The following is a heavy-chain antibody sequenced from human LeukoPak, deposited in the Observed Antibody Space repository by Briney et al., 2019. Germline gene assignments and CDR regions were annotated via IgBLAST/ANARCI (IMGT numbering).Heavy chain of an antibody. CDR1: GFTFSSYA. CDR3: AKAYCLGSGYEGVSDY. CDR2: ISGSGGST. Sequence: PGGSLRLSCAASGFTFSSYAMSWVRQAPGKGLEWVSAISGSGGSTYYADSVKGRFTISRDNSKNTLYLQMNSLRAEDTAVYYCAKAYCLGSGYEGVSDYWGQGTLVTVSS. J-gene: IGHJ4*02. D-gene: IGHD3-22*01. V-gene: IGHV3-23*01.